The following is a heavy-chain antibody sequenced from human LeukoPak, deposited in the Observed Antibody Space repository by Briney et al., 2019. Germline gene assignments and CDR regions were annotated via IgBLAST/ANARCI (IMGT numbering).Heavy chain of an antibody. CDR1: GFTFDDYA. CDR3: ARGVCSGGSCYSGSLYYYMDV. CDR2: ISWNSGSI. V-gene: IGHV3-9*01. J-gene: IGHJ6*03. D-gene: IGHD2-15*01. Sequence: TGGSLRLSCAASGFTFDDYAMHWVRQAPGKGLEWVSGISWNSGSIGYADSVKGRFTISRDNAKNSLYLQMNSLRAEDTAVYYCARGVCSGGSCYSGSLYYYMDVWGKGTTVTVSS.